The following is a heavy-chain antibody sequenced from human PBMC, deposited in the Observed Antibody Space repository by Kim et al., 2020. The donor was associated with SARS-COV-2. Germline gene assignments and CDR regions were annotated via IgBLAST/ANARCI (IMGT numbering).Heavy chain of an antibody. Sequence: GGSLRLPCAASGFTFSSCAIHWVLQAPAKGFAWGAFISYDGSNKNYAYSVKGRFTISRDNSKNTLYLQMNSLRAEDTALYYCARDTLALLRGLTDS. CDR2: ISYDGSNK. V-gene: IGHV3-30-3*01. D-gene: IGHD3-10*01. CDR1: GFTFSSCA. J-gene: IGHJ5*01. CDR3: ARDTLALLRGLTDS.